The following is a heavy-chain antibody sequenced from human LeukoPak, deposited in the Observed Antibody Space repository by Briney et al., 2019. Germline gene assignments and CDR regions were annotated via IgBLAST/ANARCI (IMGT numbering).Heavy chain of an antibody. J-gene: IGHJ2*01. CDR3: AKVWAHDGSGNPYWHFDL. CDR2: IQYDGTNK. V-gene: IGHV3-30*02. D-gene: IGHD3-10*01. Sequence: GGSLRLSCAASGFTFSTYGMHWVRQAPGKGLEWVTFIQYDGTNKYYADSVKGRFTISGDNSKNTLYLQMNSLRAEDTAVYSCAKVWAHDGSGNPYWHFDLWGRGTLVTVSS. CDR1: GFTFSTYG.